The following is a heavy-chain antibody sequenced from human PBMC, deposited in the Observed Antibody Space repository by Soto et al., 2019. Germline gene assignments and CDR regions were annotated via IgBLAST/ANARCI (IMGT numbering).Heavy chain of an antibody. V-gene: IGHV1-18*01. Sequence: GASVKVSCKASGYTFTNYGISWVRQAPGQGLEWMGWINTYNGNTNHAQKLQGRVTMTTDTSTSTAYMELRSLRSDDTAVYYCASSFTSSQWRYGMDVWGQGTTVTVSS. CDR3: ASSFTSSQWRYGMDV. J-gene: IGHJ6*02. CDR2: INTYNGNT. CDR1: GYTFTNYG. D-gene: IGHD2-2*01.